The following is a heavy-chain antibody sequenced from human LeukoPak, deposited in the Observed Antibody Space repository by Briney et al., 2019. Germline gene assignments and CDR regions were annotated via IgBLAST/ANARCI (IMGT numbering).Heavy chain of an antibody. CDR3: ARSCYGGGGSCY. CDR2: ISAYNGNT. J-gene: IGHJ4*02. Sequence: ASVNVSCKASGYTFTGYYMHWVRQAPGQGLEWMGWISAYNGNTNYAQKLQGRVTMTTDTSTSTAYMELRSLRSDDTAVYYCARSCYGGGGSCYWGQGTLVTVSS. V-gene: IGHV1-18*04. D-gene: IGHD4-23*01. CDR1: GYTFTGYY.